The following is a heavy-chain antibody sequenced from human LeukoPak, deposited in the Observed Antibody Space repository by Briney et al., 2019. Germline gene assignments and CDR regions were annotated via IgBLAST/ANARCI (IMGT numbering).Heavy chain of an antibody. CDR2: INPSGGST. Sequence: GASVKVSCKASGYTFTSYHMHWVRQAPGQGLEWMGIINPSGGSTSYAQKYQGRVTMTRDTSTSTVYMELSSLRSEDTAVYYCARDSDLYYYDSSGYYSYWGQGTLVTVSS. V-gene: IGHV1-46*01. J-gene: IGHJ4*02. D-gene: IGHD3-22*01. CDR3: ARDSDLYYYDSSGYYSY. CDR1: GYTFTSYH.